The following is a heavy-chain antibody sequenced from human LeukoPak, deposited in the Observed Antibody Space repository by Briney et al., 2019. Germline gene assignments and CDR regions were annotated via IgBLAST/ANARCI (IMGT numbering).Heavy chain of an antibody. D-gene: IGHD3-16*02. CDR2: IKQDGSGK. V-gene: IGHV3-7*04. J-gene: IGHJ4*02. Sequence: GGSLRLSCAASGFTFDTYWMSWVRQAPGKGLEWVANIKQDGSGKDYVDSVKGRFTISRDNAKNSLYLQMNSLRAEDTGVYYCARGDTQSKYRQFDSWGQGSLVIVSS. CDR1: GFTFDTYW. CDR3: ARGDTQSKYRQFDS.